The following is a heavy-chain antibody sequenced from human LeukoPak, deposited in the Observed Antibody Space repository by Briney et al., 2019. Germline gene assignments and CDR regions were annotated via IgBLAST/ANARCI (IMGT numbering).Heavy chain of an antibody. D-gene: IGHD3-9*01. V-gene: IGHV3-21*01. Sequence: GGSQRLSCAASGFTFSSYSMNWVRQAPGKGLEWVSSISSSSSYIYYADSVKGRFTISRDNAKNSLYLQMNSQRAEDTAVYYCARDRTDILTGYFDYWGQGTLVTVSS. CDR3: ARDRTDILTGYFDY. CDR1: GFTFSSYS. CDR2: ISSSSSYI. J-gene: IGHJ4*02.